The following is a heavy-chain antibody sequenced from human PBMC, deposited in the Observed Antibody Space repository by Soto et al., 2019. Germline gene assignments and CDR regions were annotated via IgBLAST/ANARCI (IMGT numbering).Heavy chain of an antibody. CDR2: ILYSGST. J-gene: IGHJ4*02. Sequence: QLQLQESGPGLVKPSETLSLTCIVSGGSITRNNHYWGWIRQSPGKGLEWIGSILYSGSTNYNPSLKSRVTSSVETSKNQFCLKMISVTAADTALYYCARLGSSGRYQGSYFDYWGQGTLVTVSS. V-gene: IGHV4-39*01. CDR3: ARLGSSGRYQGSYFDY. CDR1: GGSITRNNHY. D-gene: IGHD6-19*01.